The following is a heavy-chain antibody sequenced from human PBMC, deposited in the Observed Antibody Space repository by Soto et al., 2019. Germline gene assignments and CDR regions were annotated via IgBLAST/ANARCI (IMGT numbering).Heavy chain of an antibody. CDR2: IWYDGSNK. V-gene: IGHV3-33*06. J-gene: IGHJ4*02. CDR1: GFTFSSYG. D-gene: IGHD3-10*01. CDR3: AKSLYTYYYGSGSYWLEYYFDY. Sequence: GGSLRLSCAASGFTFSSYGMHWVRQAPGKGLEWVAVIWYDGSNKYYADSVKGRFTISRDNSKNTLYLQMNSLRAEDTAVYYCAKSLYTYYYGSGSYWLEYYFDYWGQGTLVTVSS.